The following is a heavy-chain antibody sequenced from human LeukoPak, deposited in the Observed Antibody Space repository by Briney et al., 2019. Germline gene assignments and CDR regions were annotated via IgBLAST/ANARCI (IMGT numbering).Heavy chain of an antibody. CDR1: GGSITSY. V-gene: IGHV4-59*01. J-gene: IGHJ6*02. Sequence: SETLSLTCTVSGGSITSYWSWIRQPPGKGLEWIGYIYYSGSTNYNPSLKSRVTMSIDTSKNQSSLKLSSVTAADTAVYYCARDFRGNYGSRGMDVWGQGTTVTVSS. D-gene: IGHD1-26*01. CDR3: ARDFRGNYGSRGMDV. CDR2: IYYSGST.